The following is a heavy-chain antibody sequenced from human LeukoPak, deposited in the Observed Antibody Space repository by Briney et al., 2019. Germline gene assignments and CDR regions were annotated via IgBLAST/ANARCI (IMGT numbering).Heavy chain of an antibody. D-gene: IGHD3-22*01. CDR1: GFTFDDYG. Sequence: GGSLRLSCAASGFTFDDYGMSWVRQAPGKGLEWVSYISSSGSTIYYADSVKGRFTISRDNAKNSLYLQMNSLRAEDTAVYYCARQYYYDSSGYYIPLGYWGQGTLVTVSS. CDR2: ISSSGSTI. CDR3: ARQYYYDSSGYYIPLGY. V-gene: IGHV3-48*04. J-gene: IGHJ4*02.